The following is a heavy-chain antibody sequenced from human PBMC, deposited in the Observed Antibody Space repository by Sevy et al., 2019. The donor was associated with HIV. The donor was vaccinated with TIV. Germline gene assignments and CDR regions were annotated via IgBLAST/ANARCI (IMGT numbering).Heavy chain of an antibody. CDR1: GYTFSSNG. J-gene: IGHJ4*01. CDR2: IGVYNGNS. CDR3: ARVPTYYFGSGTYFDY. Sequence: ASVKVSCKAPGYTFSSNGIAWVRQAPGQGLQWMGWIGVYNGNSKYAQNLQDRHTMTTDTSTSTAYMELKSLRSDDTAVYYCARVPTYYFGSGTYFDYWGHGTLVTVSS. V-gene: IGHV1-18*01. D-gene: IGHD3-10*01.